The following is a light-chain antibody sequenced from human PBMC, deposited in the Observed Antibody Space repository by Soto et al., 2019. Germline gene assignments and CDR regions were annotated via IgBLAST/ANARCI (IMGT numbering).Light chain of an antibody. J-gene: IGKJ1*01. CDR1: QSISTW. Sequence: DIRMTQSPSTLSASVGDRVTITCRASQSISTWLAWYQQKPGKAPKVLIYQASTLESGVPSRFSGSGSGTEFTLTISSLQPDDFATYYCQQYNSYSWTFGQGTKVDIK. CDR3: QQYNSYSWT. CDR2: QAS. V-gene: IGKV1-5*03.